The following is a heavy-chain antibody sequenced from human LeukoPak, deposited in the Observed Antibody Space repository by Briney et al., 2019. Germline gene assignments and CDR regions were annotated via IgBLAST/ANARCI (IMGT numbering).Heavy chain of an antibody. CDR2: ISSSGITI. V-gene: IGHV3-11*01. Sequence: GGSLRLSCAASGFTFSDYYMSWIRQAPGKGLEWVSYISSSGITIYYADSVKGRFTISKDNAKNSLYLQMNSLRAEDTAVYYCVRESPRGDRYVFDYWGQGTLVTVSS. CDR3: VRESPRGDRYVFDY. D-gene: IGHD2-21*02. CDR1: GFTFSDYY. J-gene: IGHJ4*02.